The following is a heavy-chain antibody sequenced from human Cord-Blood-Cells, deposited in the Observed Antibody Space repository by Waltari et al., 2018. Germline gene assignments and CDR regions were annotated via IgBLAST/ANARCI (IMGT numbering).Heavy chain of an antibody. CDR1: GYTFTGYY. D-gene: IGHD7-27*01. CDR3: ARERANWPYY. Sequence: QVQLVQSGAEVKKPGASVKVSCKASGYTFTGYYMHWVRQAPGQGLKWXXXXNXKXXXXXXXXXXXXXXXXXXXXXIRTAYMELSRLRSDDTAVYYCARERANWPYYWGQGTLVTVSS. CDR2: XNXKXXXX. V-gene: IGHV1-2*02. J-gene: IGHJ4*02.